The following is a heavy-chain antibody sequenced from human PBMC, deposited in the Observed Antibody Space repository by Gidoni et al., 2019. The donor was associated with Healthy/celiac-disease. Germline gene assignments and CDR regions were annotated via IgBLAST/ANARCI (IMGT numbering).Heavy chain of an antibody. CDR2: IRRKAYGGTT. J-gene: IGHJ4*02. CDR1: GFTFGDYA. V-gene: IGHV3-49*05. Sequence: VQLVASGGGLVRPGRSLRLSCTASGFTFGDYAMGGCRQAAGKGMEWVGCIRRKAYGGTTEYDASVKGRFKISRDDSKSIAYLQMNSRKTEDTAVYYCTRTSSGWYDYWGQGTLVTVSS. D-gene: IGHD6-19*01. CDR3: TRTSSGWYDY.